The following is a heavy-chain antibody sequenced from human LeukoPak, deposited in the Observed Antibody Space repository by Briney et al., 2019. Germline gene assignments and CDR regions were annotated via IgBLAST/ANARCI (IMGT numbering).Heavy chain of an antibody. D-gene: IGHD1-1*01. Sequence: GESLKISCKGSGYSFTSYGICWVRQMPGKGLEWMGIISPGDSESRCSPSFQGQVTMSVDKSISTAYLQWSSLKASDTAMYYCASRTTAWFDPWGQGTLVTVSS. CDR2: ISPGDSES. J-gene: IGHJ5*02. CDR3: ASRTTAWFDP. CDR1: GYSFTSYG. V-gene: IGHV5-51*01.